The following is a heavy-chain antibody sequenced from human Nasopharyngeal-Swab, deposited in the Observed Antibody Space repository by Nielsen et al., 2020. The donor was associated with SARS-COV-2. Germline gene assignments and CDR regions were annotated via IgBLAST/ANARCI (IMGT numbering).Heavy chain of an antibody. CDR3: ARHGYTRITIFGVWGHIRRDSDY. V-gene: IGHV4-39*01. J-gene: IGHJ4*02. Sequence: SETLSLTCTVSGGSISSSSYYWGWIRQPPGKGLEWIGSIYYSGSTYYNPSLKSRVTISVDTSKNQFSLKLSSVTAADTAVYYCARHGYTRITIFGVWGHIRRDSDYWGQGTPVTVSS. CDR2: IYYSGST. D-gene: IGHD3-3*01. CDR1: GGSISSSSYY.